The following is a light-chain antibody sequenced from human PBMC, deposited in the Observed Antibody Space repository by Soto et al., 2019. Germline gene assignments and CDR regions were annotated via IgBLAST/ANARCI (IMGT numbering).Light chain of an antibody. CDR1: QSVSSSY. V-gene: IGKV3-20*01. CDR3: QQYGSP. CDR2: GAS. Sequence: EIVLTQSPCTLSLSPGLRSNLSCRASQSVSSSYLAWYQQKPGQSPRLLIYGASSRATGIPERFSGSGSGTDFTLTISRLEPEDFAVYYCQQYGSPFGQGTRLEIK. J-gene: IGKJ5*01.